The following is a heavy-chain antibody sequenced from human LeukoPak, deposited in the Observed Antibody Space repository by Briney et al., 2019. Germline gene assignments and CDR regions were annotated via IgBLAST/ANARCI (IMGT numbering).Heavy chain of an antibody. V-gene: IGHV4-59*01. D-gene: IGHD1-26*01. CDR2: VFYSGST. CDR3: ARALIVHYYYYMDV. J-gene: IGHJ6*03. CDR1: GASISSLY. Sequence: PSETLSLTCTVSGASISSLYWSWIRHSPGKGLEWIGSVFYSGSTTYNPSLKSRVTLSLDTSKRQYSLNLTSVTAADTAIYYCARALIVHYYYYMDVWGKGTTVTVSS.